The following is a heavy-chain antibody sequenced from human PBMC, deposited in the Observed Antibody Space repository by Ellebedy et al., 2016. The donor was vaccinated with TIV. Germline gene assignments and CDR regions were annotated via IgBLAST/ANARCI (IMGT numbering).Heavy chain of an antibody. CDR2: IYHSGST. CDR3: ARGGITMIGDAFDI. Sequence: SETLSLTXAVSGGSISSSNWWSWVRQPPGKGLEWIGEIYHSGSTNYNPSLKSRVTISVDTSKNQFSLKLSSVTAADTAVYYCARGGITMIGDAFDIWGQGTMVTVSS. CDR1: GGSISSSNW. V-gene: IGHV4-4*02. J-gene: IGHJ3*02. D-gene: IGHD3-22*01.